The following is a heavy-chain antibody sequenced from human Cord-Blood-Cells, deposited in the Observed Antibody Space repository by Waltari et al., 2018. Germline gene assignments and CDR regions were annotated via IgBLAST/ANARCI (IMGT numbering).Heavy chain of an antibody. CDR2: INPNSGGT. CDR1: GYTFTGYH. D-gene: IGHD2-8*01. J-gene: IGHJ6*03. Sequence: QVQLVQSGAEVKKPGASVKVSCKASGYTFTGYHMHWVRQAPGHGLEWMGWINPNSGGTNYAQKFQGRVTMTRDTSISTAYMELSRLRSDDTAVYYCARDMLDLYYYYYYYMDVWGKGTTVTVSS. CDR3: ARDMLDLYYYYYYYMDV. V-gene: IGHV1-2*02.